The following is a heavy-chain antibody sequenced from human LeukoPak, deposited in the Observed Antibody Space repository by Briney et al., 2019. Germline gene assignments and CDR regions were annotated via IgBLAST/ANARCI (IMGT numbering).Heavy chain of an antibody. J-gene: IGHJ4*02. CDR1: GFTFSSSS. Sequence: GGSLRLSCAASGFTFSSSSMNWVRQAPGKGLEWVSPISSSSTYIYYADSVKGRFTSSRDNARNSLYLQMNSLRAEDTAVYYCARSSSYCSITSCYIDYWGQGTLVTVSS. V-gene: IGHV3-21*01. D-gene: IGHD2-2*02. CDR2: ISSSSTYI. CDR3: ARSSSYCSITSCYIDY.